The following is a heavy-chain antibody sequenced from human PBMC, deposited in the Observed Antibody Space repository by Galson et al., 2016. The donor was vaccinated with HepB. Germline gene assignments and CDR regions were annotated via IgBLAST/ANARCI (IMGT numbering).Heavy chain of an antibody. D-gene: IGHD3-16*02. Sequence: SLRLSCAASGFTFSHYAMAWVRQAPGKGLVWVSTIGGGGGNTHYADSVKGRFTISRDNSKNTLYLQMNSLRAEDTAVYYCARGMGVVLRVIADLFDYWGQGTLVTVSS. CDR3: ARGMGVVLRVIADLFDY. J-gene: IGHJ4*02. CDR2: IGGGGGNT. CDR1: GFTFSHYA. V-gene: IGHV3-23*01.